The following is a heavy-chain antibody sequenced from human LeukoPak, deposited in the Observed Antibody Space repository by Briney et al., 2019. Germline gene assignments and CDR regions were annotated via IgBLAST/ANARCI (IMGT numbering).Heavy chain of an antibody. Sequence: GGSLRLSCAASGFTFSNYAMSWVRQAPGRGLEWVSAISGSGDYTNYADSVKGRFTISRDNSKNTLYLQMNSLRAEDTAVYYCAKDRASGSGSYSYRGFDYWGQGTLVTVSS. J-gene: IGHJ4*02. D-gene: IGHD6-19*01. CDR2: ISGSGDYT. CDR1: GFTFSNYA. V-gene: IGHV3-23*01. CDR3: AKDRASGSGSYSYRGFDY.